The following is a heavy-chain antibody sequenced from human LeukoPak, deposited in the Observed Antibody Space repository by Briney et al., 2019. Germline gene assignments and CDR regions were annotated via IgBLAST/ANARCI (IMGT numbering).Heavy chain of an antibody. CDR3: ARQLTGTTSVFNWFDP. Sequence: PSETLSLTCAVSGYSISSGYYWGWIRQPPGKGLEWIGSIYHSGSTYYNPSLKSRVTISVDTSKNQFSLKLSSVTAADTAVYYCARQLTGTTSVFNWFDPWGRGTLVTVSS. D-gene: IGHD1-20*01. V-gene: IGHV4-38-2*01. J-gene: IGHJ5*02. CDR2: IYHSGST. CDR1: GYSISSGYY.